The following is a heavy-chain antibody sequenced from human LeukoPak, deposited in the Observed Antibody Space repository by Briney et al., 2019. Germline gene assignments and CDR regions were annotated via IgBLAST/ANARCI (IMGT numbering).Heavy chain of an antibody. D-gene: IGHD6-13*01. CDR1: GYSISSGFY. CDR3: AREVVAAAGTVDY. Sequence: PSETLSLTCTVSGYSISSGFYWGWIRQPPGKGLEWIGNVYHGGSSYYNPSLKSRVTISLDTSKNQFSLNLYSVTAADTAVYYCAREVVAAAGTVDYWGQGTLVTVSS. CDR2: VYHGGSS. J-gene: IGHJ4*02. V-gene: IGHV4-38-2*02.